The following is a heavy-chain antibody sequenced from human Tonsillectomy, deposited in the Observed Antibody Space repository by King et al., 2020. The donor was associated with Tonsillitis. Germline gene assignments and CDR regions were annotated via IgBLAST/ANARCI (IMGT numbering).Heavy chain of an antibody. CDR2: IFQSGHT. Sequence: VQLQESGPGLVKPSQTLSLTCTVSGGSVTTVGYYWSWIRQHPGKGLEWIGYIFQSGHTYYNPSLRSRASMSLDTSNNQFSLNVSSVTAADTAVYYCVTSGGVIWRWFDPWGQGILVTVSS. CDR3: VTSGGVIWRWFDP. J-gene: IGHJ5*02. D-gene: IGHD2-21*01. V-gene: IGHV4-31*03. CDR1: GGSVTTVGYY.